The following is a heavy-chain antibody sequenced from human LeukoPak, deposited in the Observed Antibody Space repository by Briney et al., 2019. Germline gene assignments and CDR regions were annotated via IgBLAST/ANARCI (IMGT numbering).Heavy chain of an antibody. D-gene: IGHD3-10*01. J-gene: IGHJ6*02. V-gene: IGHV3-33*01. CDR2: IWYDGSNK. CDR1: GFTFSSYG. Sequence: GGSLRLSCAASGFTFSSYGMHWVRQAPGKGLEWVAVIWYDGSNKYYADSVKGRFTISRDISKNTLYLQMNSLRAEDTAVYYCAREGSYYGSGSYYSAYYYYGMDVWGQGTTVTVSS. CDR3: AREGSYYGSGSYYSAYYYYGMDV.